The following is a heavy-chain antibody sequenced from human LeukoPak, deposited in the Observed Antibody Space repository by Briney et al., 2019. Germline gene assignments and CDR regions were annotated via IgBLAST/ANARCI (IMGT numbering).Heavy chain of an antibody. CDR2: ISRSGDIT. Sequence: PGGSLRLSCAAPGFSFSTYGMNWVRQAPGKGLEWVSTISRSGDITYYVDSVKGRFTISRDNSKNTLYLQMNSLRAEDTAIYYCATGSTSVAGTKYWGQGILVTVSS. J-gene: IGHJ4*02. D-gene: IGHD6-19*01. CDR1: GFSFSTYG. V-gene: IGHV3-23*01. CDR3: ATGSTSVAGTKY.